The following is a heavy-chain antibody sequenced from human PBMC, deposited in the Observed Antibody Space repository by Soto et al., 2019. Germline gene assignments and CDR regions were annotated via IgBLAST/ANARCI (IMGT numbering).Heavy chain of an antibody. CDR2: TYYRSKWYN. Sequence: SHTLSLTCAISGYSVSSNSAALNWIRQSPSRGLEWLGRTYYRSKWYNDYAVSVKSRITINPDTSKNQFSLQLNSVTPEDTAVYYCARAIVVPAAIQLYYYYGMDVWGQGTTVTVSS. D-gene: IGHD2-2*02. CDR3: ARAIVVPAAIQLYYYYGMDV. CDR1: GYSVSSNSAA. V-gene: IGHV6-1*01. J-gene: IGHJ6*02.